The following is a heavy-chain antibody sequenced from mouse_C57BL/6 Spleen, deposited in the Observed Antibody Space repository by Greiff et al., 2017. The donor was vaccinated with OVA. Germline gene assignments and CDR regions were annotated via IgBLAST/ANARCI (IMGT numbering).Heavy chain of an antibody. D-gene: IGHD2-4*01. V-gene: IGHV1-52*01. CDR2: IDPSDSET. CDR1: GYTFTSYW. CDR3: ARGHDYLDY. J-gene: IGHJ2*01. Sequence: VQLQQPGAELVRPGSSVKLSCKASGYTFTSYWMHWVKQRPIQGLEWIGNIDPSDSETHYNQKFKDKAKLTVDKSSSTAYMQLSSLTSEDSAVYYCARGHDYLDYWGQGTTLTVSS.